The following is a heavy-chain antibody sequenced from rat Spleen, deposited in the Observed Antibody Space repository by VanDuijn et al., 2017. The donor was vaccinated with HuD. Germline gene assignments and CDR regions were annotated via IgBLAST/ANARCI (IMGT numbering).Heavy chain of an antibody. Sequence: EVRLQESGPGLVKPSQSLSLTCSVIDYFITSDYWGWIRKFPGNKLEFMGFITYSGTTGYNPSLKSRISITRDTSKNQFFLQLNSVTTEDTATYVCARAQLGRLAYWGQGVMVTVSS. CDR2: ITYSGTT. J-gene: IGHJ2*01. CDR3: ARAQLGRLAY. D-gene: IGHD5-1*01. CDR1: DYFITSDY. V-gene: IGHV3-1*01.